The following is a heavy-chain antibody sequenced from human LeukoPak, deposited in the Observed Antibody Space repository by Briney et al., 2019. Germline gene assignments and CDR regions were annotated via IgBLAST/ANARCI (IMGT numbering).Heavy chain of an antibody. CDR3: ARLAVGATVDY. D-gene: IGHD1-26*01. V-gene: IGHV4-59*08. CDR2: IYYSGST. J-gene: IGHJ4*02. Sequence: SETLSLTCTVSGGSISSYYWSWVRQPPGKGLEWIGYIYYSGSTNYNPSLKSRVTISVDTSKNQFSLKLSSVTAADTAVYYCARLAVGATVDYWGQGTLVTVSS. CDR1: GGSISSYY.